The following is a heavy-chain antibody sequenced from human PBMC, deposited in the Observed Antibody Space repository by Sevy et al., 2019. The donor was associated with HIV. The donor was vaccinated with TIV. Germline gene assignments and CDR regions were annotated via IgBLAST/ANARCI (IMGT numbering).Heavy chain of an antibody. J-gene: IGHJ4*02. CDR2: IYYSGCT. CDR3: ARADLMARSLDY. V-gene: IGHV4-31*03. CDR1: GGSISSGGYY. Sequence: SETLSLTCTVSGGSISSGGYYWSWIRQHPGKGLEWIGYIYYSGCTYYNPSLKSRVTISVDTSKNQFSLKLSSVTAADTAVYYCARADLMARSLDYWGQGTLVTVSS. D-gene: IGHD5-12*01.